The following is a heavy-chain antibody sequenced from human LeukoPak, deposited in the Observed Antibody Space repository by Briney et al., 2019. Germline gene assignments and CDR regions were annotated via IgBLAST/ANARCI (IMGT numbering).Heavy chain of an antibody. CDR3: VRDLQRHYLGVAVAGRRRWFDP. D-gene: IGHD6-13*01. J-gene: IGHJ5*02. V-gene: IGHV3-30*03. Sequence: GGSLRLSCAASGFTFSSYGMDWVRQAPGKGLEWVAVISYDGSDKYYADSVKGRFTISRDNAKHTLYLQMNSLRAEDTAIYYCVRDLQRHYLGVAVAGRRRWFDPRGPGTLVTVSS. CDR1: GFTFSSYG. CDR2: ISYDGSDK.